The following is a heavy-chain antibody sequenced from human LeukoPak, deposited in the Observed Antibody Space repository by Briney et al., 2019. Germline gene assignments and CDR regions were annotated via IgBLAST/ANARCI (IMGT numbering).Heavy chain of an antibody. CDR2: ITGSGGTT. Sequence: GGSLRLSCAASGFTFSSYAMSWVRQAPGKGLEWVSAITGSGGTTYYADSVKGRFTISRDNSKNTLYLQMNSLRAEDTAVYYCAKGGCSLEWLLLFDYWGQGTLVTVSS. V-gene: IGHV3-23*01. CDR1: GFTFSSYA. J-gene: IGHJ4*02. D-gene: IGHD3-3*01. CDR3: AKGGCSLEWLLLFDY.